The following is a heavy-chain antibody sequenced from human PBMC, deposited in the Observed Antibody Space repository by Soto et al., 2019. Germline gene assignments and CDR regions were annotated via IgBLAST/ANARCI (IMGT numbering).Heavy chain of an antibody. CDR1: GDSISSADYY. CDR2: IFYSGTT. V-gene: IGHV4-30-4*01. CDR3: ARELWVEPELYYYGMDV. D-gene: IGHD1-1*01. J-gene: IGHJ6*02. Sequence: SETLSLTCTVSGDSISSADYYWSWIRQTPGKGLEWIGHIFYSGTTYYNPSLKSRLTISVDTSKNHFSLRQTSVTAADTAVYYCARELWVEPELYYYGMDVWGQGTTVTVSS.